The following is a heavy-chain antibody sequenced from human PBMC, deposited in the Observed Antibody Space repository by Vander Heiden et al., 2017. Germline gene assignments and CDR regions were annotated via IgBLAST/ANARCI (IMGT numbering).Heavy chain of an antibody. V-gene: IGHV1-18*01. J-gene: IGHJ3*02. D-gene: IGHD1-26*01. Sequence: QVQLVQSGAAVKKPGASAKASCMASGYTYPTSVISWVRQAPGQGPEWLGWTRAYTANTTYASNLPGRVTMTTDTSTSTAYMELRSLRSDDTAVYYCARDAIRVGAGGAFDIWGQGTRVTVSS. CDR1: GYTYPTSV. CDR3: ARDAIRVGAGGAFDI. CDR2: TRAYTANT.